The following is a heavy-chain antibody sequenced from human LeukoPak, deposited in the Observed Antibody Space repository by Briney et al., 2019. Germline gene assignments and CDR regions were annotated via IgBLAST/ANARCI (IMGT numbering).Heavy chain of an antibody. D-gene: IGHD6-13*01. J-gene: IGHJ4*02. CDR3: ARVDSSSSWYGY. V-gene: IGHV3-11*05. CDR1: GFTFSDYY. Sequence: GGSLRLSCAASGFTFSDYYMSWIRPAPGKGLEWVSYISSSSSYTNYADSVKGRFTISRDNAKNSLYLQKNSLRAEDTAVYYCARVDSSSSWYGYWGQGTLVTVSS. CDR2: ISSSSSYT.